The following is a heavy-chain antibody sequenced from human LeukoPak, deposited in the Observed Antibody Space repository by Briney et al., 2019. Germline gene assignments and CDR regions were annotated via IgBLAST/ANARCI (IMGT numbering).Heavy chain of an antibody. CDR3: ARESGKYCSGGSCYYGY. Sequence: ASVKVSCKASGYTFTSYYMHWVRQAPGQGLEWMGIINPSGGRTRYAQKFQGRVTITADKSTSTAYMELSSLRSEDTAVYYCARESGKYCSGGSCYYGYWGQGTLVTVSS. D-gene: IGHD2-15*01. CDR2: INPSGGRT. V-gene: IGHV1-46*01. J-gene: IGHJ4*02. CDR1: GYTFTSYY.